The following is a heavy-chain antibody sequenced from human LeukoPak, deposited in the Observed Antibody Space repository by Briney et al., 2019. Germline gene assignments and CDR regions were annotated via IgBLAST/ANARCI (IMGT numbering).Heavy chain of an antibody. D-gene: IGHD1-26*01. CDR3: ARVNLRGSQYNWFDP. V-gene: IGHV1-69*08. CDR2: IIPIIDTT. Sequence: ASVKVSCKASGGTLNTHIFTWVRQAPGQGLEWMGRIIPIIDTTKYAQKFQGRMTITADKSTSTIYMELSRLRSDDTAVYYCARVNLRGSQYNWFDPRGQGTLVTVSS. CDR1: GGTLNTHI. J-gene: IGHJ5*02.